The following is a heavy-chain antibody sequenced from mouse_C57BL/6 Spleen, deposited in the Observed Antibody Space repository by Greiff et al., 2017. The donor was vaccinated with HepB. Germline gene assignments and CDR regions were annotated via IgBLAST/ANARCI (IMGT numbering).Heavy chain of an antibody. J-gene: IGHJ3*01. CDR2: INPNNGGT. D-gene: IGHD1-1*01. V-gene: IGHV1-26*01. CDR3: ARDYGSSYVFAY. Sequence: VQLKESGPELVKPGASVKISCKASGYTFTDYYMNWVKQSHGKSLEWIGDINPNNGGTSYNQKFKGKATLTVDKSSSTAYMGLRSLTSEDSAVYYCARDYGSSYVFAYWGQGTLVTVSA. CDR1: GYTFTDYY.